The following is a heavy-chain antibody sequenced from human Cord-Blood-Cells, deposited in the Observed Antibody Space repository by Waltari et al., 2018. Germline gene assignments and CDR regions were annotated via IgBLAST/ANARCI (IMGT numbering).Heavy chain of an antibody. Sequence: QVQLVQSGAEVKKPGASVKVSCKASGYTFTGYYMHWVRQAPGQGLEWMGWINPNSGGTNYAQKLQGRVTMTRDTSISTAYMGLSRLRSDDTAVYYCANLFGVTADSFDYWGQGTLVTVSS. V-gene: IGHV1-2*02. J-gene: IGHJ4*02. CDR2: INPNSGGT. CDR1: GYTFTGYY. D-gene: IGHD3-16*01. CDR3: ANLFGVTADSFDY.